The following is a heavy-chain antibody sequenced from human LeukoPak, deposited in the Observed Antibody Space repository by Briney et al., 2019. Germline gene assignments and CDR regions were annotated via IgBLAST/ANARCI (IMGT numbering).Heavy chain of an antibody. Sequence: SETLSLTCTVSGGSISSYYWSWIRQPAGKGLEWIGRIYTSGSTNYNPSLKSRVTMSVDTSKNQFYLKLSSVTAADTAVYYCARDRLDSSSWYANRWFDPWGQGTLVTVSS. CDR3: ARDRLDSSSWYANRWFDP. CDR2: IYTSGST. CDR1: GGSISSYY. D-gene: IGHD6-13*01. J-gene: IGHJ5*02. V-gene: IGHV4-4*07.